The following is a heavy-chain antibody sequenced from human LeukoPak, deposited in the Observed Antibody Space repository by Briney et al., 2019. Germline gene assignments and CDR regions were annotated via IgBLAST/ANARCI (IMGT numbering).Heavy chain of an antibody. CDR3: ARVVTEACRLRLRS. V-gene: IGHV3-7*03. Sequence: GGSLRLSCAASGFTFSSYWMSWVRQAPGKGLEWVANIKQDGSEKYYVDSVKGRFTISRDNAKNSLYLQMNSLRDEDTAVYYCARVVTEACRLRLRSGGQGTLVTVSS. D-gene: IGHD3-16*01. CDR1: GFTFSSYW. CDR2: IKQDGSEK. J-gene: IGHJ4*02.